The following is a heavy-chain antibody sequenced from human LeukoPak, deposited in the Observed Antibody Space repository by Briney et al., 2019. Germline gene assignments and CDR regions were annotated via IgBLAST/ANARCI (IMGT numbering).Heavy chain of an antibody. CDR2: IKEDGSAK. CDR1: GFTFRSYW. CDR3: ARAEDY. V-gene: IGHV3-7*04. J-gene: IGHJ4*02. Sequence: GGSLRLSRAASGFTFRSYWMSWVRQAPGKGLEWVANIKEDGSAKFYVDSVKGRFTVSRDNAKNSLYLEMNSLRVEDTAVYYCARAEDYWGQGTLVTVSS.